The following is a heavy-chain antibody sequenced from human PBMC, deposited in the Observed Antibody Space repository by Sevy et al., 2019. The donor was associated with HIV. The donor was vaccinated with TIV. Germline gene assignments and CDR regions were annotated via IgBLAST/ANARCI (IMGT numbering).Heavy chain of an antibody. D-gene: IGHD1-26*01. CDR2: IRYDGSNK. V-gene: IGHV3-30*02. J-gene: IGHJ6*02. CDR1: GFTFSSYG. CDR3: AKNLRPGGNYSYGMDV. Sequence: GGSLRLSCAASGFTFSSYGMHWVRQAPGKGLEWVAFIRYDGSNKYYADSVKGRFTISRDNSKNTLYLQMNSLRAEDTAVYYCAKNLRPGGNYSYGMDVWGQGTTVTVSS.